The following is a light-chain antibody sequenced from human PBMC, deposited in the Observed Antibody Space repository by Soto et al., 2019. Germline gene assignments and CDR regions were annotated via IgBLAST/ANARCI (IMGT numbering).Light chain of an antibody. CDR3: QQYGSSPQT. J-gene: IGKJ1*01. Sequence: EIVLTQSPCTLSLSPGERATLSCRASQIVSSSYLAWYQQKPGQAPRLLIYGASSRATGIPHRFSGSGSGTDFTLTISRLELEDFAVYYCQQYGSSPQTFGQGTKVDIK. CDR1: QIVSSSY. V-gene: IGKV3-20*01. CDR2: GAS.